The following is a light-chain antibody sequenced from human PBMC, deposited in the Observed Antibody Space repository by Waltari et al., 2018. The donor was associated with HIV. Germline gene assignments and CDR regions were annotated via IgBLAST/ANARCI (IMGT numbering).Light chain of an antibody. V-gene: IGKV4-1*01. CDR3: QQYYSTPLT. CDR1: QSVLYSSNNKNY. Sequence: DIVMTQSPDFLSVSLGERAAINCKSSQSVLYSSNNKNYLAWYQQKPGQPPKLLFYWASTRASGVPDRFSGSGSGADFTLTISSLQAEDVAVYYCQQYYSTPLTFGGGTKVESK. J-gene: IGKJ4*01. CDR2: WAS.